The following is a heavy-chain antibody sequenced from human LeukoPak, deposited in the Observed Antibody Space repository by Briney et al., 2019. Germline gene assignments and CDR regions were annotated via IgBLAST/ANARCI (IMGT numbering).Heavy chain of an antibody. CDR2: ISGSGGST. CDR3: AGHRGYSYGRLDY. J-gene: IGHJ4*02. Sequence: GGSLRLSCLTSGFTLSTNAMSWVRQAPGKGLEWISGISGSGGSTYYADSVKGRFTISRDNSKNTLYLQMNSLRAEDTAVYYCAGHRGYSYGRLDYWGQGTLVTVSS. V-gene: IGHV3-23*01. CDR1: GFTLSTNA. D-gene: IGHD5-18*01.